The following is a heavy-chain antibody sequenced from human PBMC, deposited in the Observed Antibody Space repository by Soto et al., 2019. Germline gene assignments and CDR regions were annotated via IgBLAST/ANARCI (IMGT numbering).Heavy chain of an antibody. J-gene: IGHJ5*02. CDR2: IYHSGST. CDR3: ARVPDR. V-gene: IGHV4-30-2*01. CDR1: GGSISSGGYS. Sequence: QLQLQESGSGLVNPSQTLSLTGAVAGGSISSGGYSWSWIRQPPGKGMECIWYIYHSGSTYYHPSLKSRVTISVDRSKNQFSLKLSSVTAADTAVYYCARVPDRWGQGTLVTVSS. D-gene: IGHD2-2*01.